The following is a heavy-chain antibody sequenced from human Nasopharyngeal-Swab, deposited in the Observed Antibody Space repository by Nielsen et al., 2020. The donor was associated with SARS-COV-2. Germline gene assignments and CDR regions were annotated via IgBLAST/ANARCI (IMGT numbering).Heavy chain of an antibody. CDR1: GGSISSYY. CDR2: IYYSGST. J-gene: IGHJ5*02. V-gene: IGHV4-59*01. Sequence: SETLSLTCTVSGGSISSYYWSWIRQPPGKGLGWIGYIYYSGSTNYNPSLKSRVTISVDTSKNQFSLKLSSVTAADTAVYYCARDPNGGFDPWGQGTLVTVSS. CDR3: ARDPNGGFDP. D-gene: IGHD3-10*01.